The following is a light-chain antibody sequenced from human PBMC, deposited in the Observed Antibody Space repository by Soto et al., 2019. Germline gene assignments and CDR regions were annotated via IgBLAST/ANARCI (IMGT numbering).Light chain of an antibody. CDR2: DVT. J-gene: IGLJ1*01. CDR3: CSYAGGYIYL. Sequence: QSVLPQPRSMSVSPGQSVTISCTGTGNDVGAYNYVSWYQQHPGRPPKLMIYDVTKWPSGVPERFSGSKSGNTASLTISGLQAEDEADYFCCSYAGGYIYLFGTGTKVTVL. V-gene: IGLV2-11*01. CDR1: GNDVGAYNY.